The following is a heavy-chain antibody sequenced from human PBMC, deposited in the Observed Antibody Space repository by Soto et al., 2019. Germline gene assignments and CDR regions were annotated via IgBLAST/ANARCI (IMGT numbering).Heavy chain of an antibody. CDR2: ISGYNGNT. Sequence: ASVKVSCKASGYTFTTYGISWVRQAPGQGLEWMGWISGYNGNTSYAQKLQGRVTMTTDTSTNTAYMELRSLRSDDTAVYYCARWLYSSSYRGSHPYYMDFWGKGIAVTLSS. V-gene: IGHV1-18*01. CDR3: ARWLYSSSYRGSHPYYMDF. D-gene: IGHD6-6*01. CDR1: GYTFTTYG. J-gene: IGHJ6*03.